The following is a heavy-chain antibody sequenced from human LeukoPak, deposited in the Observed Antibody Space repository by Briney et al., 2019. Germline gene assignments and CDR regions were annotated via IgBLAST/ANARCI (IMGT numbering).Heavy chain of an antibody. D-gene: IGHD5-24*01. V-gene: IGHV4-34*01. Sequence: SETLSLTCAVYGGSFSGYYWSWIRQPPGKGLEWIGEINHSGSTNYNPSLKSRVTISVDTSKNQFSLKLSSVTAADTAVYYCARRMGTFFDYWGQGTLVTVSS. J-gene: IGHJ4*02. CDR1: GGSFSGYY. CDR3: ARRMGTFFDY. CDR2: INHSGST.